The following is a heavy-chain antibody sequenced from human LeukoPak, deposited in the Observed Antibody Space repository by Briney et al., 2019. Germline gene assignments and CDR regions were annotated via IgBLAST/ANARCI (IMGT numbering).Heavy chain of an antibody. Sequence: NPSETLSLTCTVSGGSISSSSYYWGWIRQPPGKGLEWIGSIYYSGSTYYNPSLKSRVTISVDTSKNQFSLKLSSVTAADTAVYYCARQYRYYYDSSGYCPLFDYWGQGTLVTVSS. D-gene: IGHD3-22*01. CDR2: IYYSGST. J-gene: IGHJ4*02. CDR1: GGSISSSSYY. V-gene: IGHV4-39*01. CDR3: ARQYRYYYDSSGYCPLFDY.